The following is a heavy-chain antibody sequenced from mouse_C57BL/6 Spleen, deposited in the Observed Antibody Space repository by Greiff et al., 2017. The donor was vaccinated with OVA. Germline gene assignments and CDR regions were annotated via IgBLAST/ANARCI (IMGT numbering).Heavy chain of an antibody. CDR3: ARRWDVGYFDY. Sequence: LVESGPELVKPGASVKISCKASGYAFSSSWMNWVKQRPGKGLEWIGRIYPGDGDTNYNGKFKGKATLTADKSSSTAYMQRSSLTSEDSAVYFCARRWDVGYFDYWGQGTTLTVSS. D-gene: IGHD4-1*01. J-gene: IGHJ2*01. V-gene: IGHV1-82*01. CDR2: IYPGDGDT. CDR1: GYAFSSSW.